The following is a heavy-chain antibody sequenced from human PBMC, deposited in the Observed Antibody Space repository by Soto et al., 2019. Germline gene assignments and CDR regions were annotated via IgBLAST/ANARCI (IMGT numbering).Heavy chain of an antibody. CDR2: ISYDGSNK. Sequence: QVQLVESGGGVVQPGRSLRLSCAASGFTFSSYGMHWVRQAPGKGLEWVAVISYDGSNKYYADSVKGRFTISRDNSKNTLYLQMNSLRAEDTAVYYSAKDYDFWSGYKYNWFDPWGQGTLVTVSS. D-gene: IGHD3-3*01. V-gene: IGHV3-30*18. CDR3: AKDYDFWSGYKYNWFDP. CDR1: GFTFSSYG. J-gene: IGHJ5*02.